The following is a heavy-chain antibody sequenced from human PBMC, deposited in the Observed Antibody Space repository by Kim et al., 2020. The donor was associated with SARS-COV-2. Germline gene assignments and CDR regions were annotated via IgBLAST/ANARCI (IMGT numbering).Heavy chain of an antibody. CDR1: GGSISSSSYY. CDR2: IYYSGST. V-gene: IGHV4-39*07. CDR3: ARDRPGLLWFGET. D-gene: IGHD3-10*01. J-gene: IGHJ5*02. Sequence: SETLSLTCTVSGGSISSSSYYWGWIRQPPGKGLEWIGSIYYSGSTYYNPSLKSRVTISVDTSKNQFSLKLSSVTAADTAVYYCARDRPGLLWFGETWGQGTLVTVSS.